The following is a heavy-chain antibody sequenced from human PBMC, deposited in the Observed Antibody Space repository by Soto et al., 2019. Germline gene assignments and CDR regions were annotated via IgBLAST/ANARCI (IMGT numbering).Heavy chain of an antibody. CDR1: GFVFSGCR. CDR3: ARVPHFYESSGYSSDYYYFDY. Sequence: PGGSLTLSXAASGFVFSGCRMSWVRQAAGKGLEWVADITCSSSVLSYADSVRRRFNISRHNGKNSLYLQMNSLRDEDTAVYYCARVPHFYESSGYSSDYYYFDYWGQGTQVTVSS. V-gene: IGHV3-48*02. CDR2: ITCSSSVL. D-gene: IGHD3-22*01. J-gene: IGHJ4*02.